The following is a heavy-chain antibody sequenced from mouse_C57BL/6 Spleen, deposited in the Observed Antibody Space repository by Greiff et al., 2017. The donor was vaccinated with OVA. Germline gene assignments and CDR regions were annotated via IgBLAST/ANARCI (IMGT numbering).Heavy chain of an antibody. CDR2: IDPSDSET. D-gene: IGHD1-1*01. Sequence: QVQLKQPGAELVRPGSSAKLSCKASGYTFTSYWMHWVKQRPIQGLEWIGNIDPSDSETHYNQKFKDKATLTVDKSSSTAYMQLSSLTSEDSAVYYCARQRDYASPWFAYWGQGTLVTVSA. CDR3: ARQRDYASPWFAY. V-gene: IGHV1-52*01. J-gene: IGHJ3*01. CDR1: GYTFTSYW.